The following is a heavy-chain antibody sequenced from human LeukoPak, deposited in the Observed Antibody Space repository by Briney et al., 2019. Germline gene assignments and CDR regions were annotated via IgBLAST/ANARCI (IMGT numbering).Heavy chain of an antibody. CDR2: MNPNSGNT. V-gene: IGHV1-8*01. Sequence: ASVKVSCKASGCTFTSYDINWVRQATGQGLEWMGWMNPNSGNTGYAQKFQGRVTMTRNTSISTAYMELSSLRSEDTAVYYCARGGVGPARYYYYGMDVWGQGTTVTVSS. CDR1: GCTFTSYD. CDR3: ARGGVGPARYYYYGMDV. D-gene: IGHD1-26*01. J-gene: IGHJ6*02.